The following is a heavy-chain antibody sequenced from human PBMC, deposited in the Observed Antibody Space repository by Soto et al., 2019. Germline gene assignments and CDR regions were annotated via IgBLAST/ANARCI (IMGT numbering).Heavy chain of an antibody. V-gene: IGHV4-31*03. CDR2: IYYSGST. CDR1: GGSISSGGYY. J-gene: IGHJ6*02. CDR3: ARVRIVESKVGAGWDYYYGMDV. Sequence: SETLSLTCTVSGGSISSGGYYWSWIRQHPGKGLEWIGYIYYSGSTYYNPSLKSRVTISVDTSKNQFSLKLSSVTAADTAVYYCARVRIVESKVGAGWDYYYGMDVWGQGTTVTVSS. D-gene: IGHD1-26*01.